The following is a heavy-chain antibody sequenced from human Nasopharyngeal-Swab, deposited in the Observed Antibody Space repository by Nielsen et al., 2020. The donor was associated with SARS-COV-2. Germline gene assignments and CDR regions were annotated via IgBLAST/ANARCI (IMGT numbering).Heavy chain of an antibody. Sequence: ETLSLTCAASGFTFSSYAMSWVRQAPGKGLEWVSAISGSGGSTYYADSVKGRFTISRDNSKNTLYLQMNSLRAEDTAVYYCAKDHDILTGYYKGAGAFDIWGQGTMVTVSS. CDR1: GFTFSSYA. J-gene: IGHJ3*02. CDR3: AKDHDILTGYYKGAGAFDI. V-gene: IGHV3-23*01. D-gene: IGHD3-9*01. CDR2: ISGSGGST.